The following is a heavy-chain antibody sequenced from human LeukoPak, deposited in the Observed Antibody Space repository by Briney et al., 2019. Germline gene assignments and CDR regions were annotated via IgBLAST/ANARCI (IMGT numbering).Heavy chain of an antibody. J-gene: IGHJ4*02. CDR2: ISRSSAYI. V-gene: IGHV3-21*01. Sequence: GGSLRLSCAASGFTLSSYSMNWVRQAPGKGLEWVSSISRSSAYIYYADSVKGRFTISRDNAKNSLYLQMNSLRAEDTAVYYCARDPGYSYGLDYWGQGTLVTVSS. CDR3: ARDPGYSYGLDY. CDR1: GFTLSSYS. D-gene: IGHD5-18*01.